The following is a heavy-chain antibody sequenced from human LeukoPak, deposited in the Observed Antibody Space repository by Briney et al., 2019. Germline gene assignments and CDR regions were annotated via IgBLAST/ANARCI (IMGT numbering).Heavy chain of an antibody. V-gene: IGHV5-51*01. Sequence: GESLQISCQGSGYSFSSYWIGWVRQMPGKGLGWMGIIYPGDSDTRYSPSFQGQVTISADKSISTAYLQWGSLKASDTAMYYCARHYYASGSYYNDYWGQGTLVTVSS. CDR1: GYSFSSYW. J-gene: IGHJ4*02. CDR2: IYPGDSDT. D-gene: IGHD3-10*01. CDR3: ARHYYASGSYYNDY.